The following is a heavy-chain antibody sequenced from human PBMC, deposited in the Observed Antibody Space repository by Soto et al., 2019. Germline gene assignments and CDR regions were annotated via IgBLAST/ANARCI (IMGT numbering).Heavy chain of an antibody. CDR1: GGSISSSSYY. J-gene: IGHJ6*02. CDR3: ARPGRFLRYFGWLTLDV. Sequence: SETLSLTCTVSGGSISSSSYYWGWIRQPPGKGLEWIGSIYYSGSTYYNPSLKSRVTISVDTSKNQFSLKLSSVTAADTAVYYCARPGRFLRYFGWLTLDVWGQGTTVTVSS. V-gene: IGHV4-39*01. CDR2: IYYSGST. D-gene: IGHD3-9*01.